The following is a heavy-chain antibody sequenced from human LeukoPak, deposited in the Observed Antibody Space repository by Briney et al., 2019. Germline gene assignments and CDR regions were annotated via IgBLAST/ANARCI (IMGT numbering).Heavy chain of an antibody. CDR2: INPQKRDT. V-gene: IGHV1-18*01. Sequence: ASVKVSCKASGYTFSSYGINWVRLAPGRGPQWMASINPQKRDTHYAQNFQGRVTVTAGTSTNTAYMELRSLRSDDTAIYCCARRKYGADYNGMDVWGQGTTVTVSS. CDR3: ARRKYGADYNGMDV. D-gene: IGHD4/OR15-4a*01. CDR1: GYTFSSYG. J-gene: IGHJ6*02.